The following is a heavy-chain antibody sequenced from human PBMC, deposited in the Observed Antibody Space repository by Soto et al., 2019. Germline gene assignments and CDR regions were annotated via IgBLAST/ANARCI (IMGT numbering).Heavy chain of an antibody. D-gene: IGHD5-12*01. CDR1: GGTFSSYT. Sequence: QVQLVQSGAEVKKPGSSVKVSCKASGGTFSSYTISWVRQAPGQGLEWMGRIIPILGIANYAQKFQGRVTITADKSTSTAYMERSSLRSEDTAVYYCARADYSGYDFGGVDDWGQGTLVTVSS. CDR2: IIPILGIA. V-gene: IGHV1-69*02. J-gene: IGHJ4*02. CDR3: ARADYSGYDFGGVDD.